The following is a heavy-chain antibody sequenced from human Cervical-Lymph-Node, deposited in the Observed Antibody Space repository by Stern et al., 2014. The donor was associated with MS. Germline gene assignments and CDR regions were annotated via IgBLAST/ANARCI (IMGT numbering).Heavy chain of an antibody. J-gene: IGHJ6*02. CDR3: ARFGYYYYYDMDV. CDR2: IYTSGTT. V-gene: IGHV4-61*02. D-gene: IGHD3-10*01. CDR1: GDSISTGSYF. Sequence: QVQLVESGPGLVKPSQTLSLTCSVSGDSISTGSYFWTWIRQPAGKGLEWMGRIYTSGTTHYKPSLKSRVTIYLDKSKTQFSLNLPSVTAADTAVYFCARFGYYYYYDMDVWGQGTTVTVSS.